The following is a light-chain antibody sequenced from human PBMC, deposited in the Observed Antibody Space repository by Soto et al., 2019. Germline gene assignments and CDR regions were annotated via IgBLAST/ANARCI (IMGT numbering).Light chain of an antibody. Sequence: IVWSTSQATLSFSPASISNTSCTASQSVSSYLAWYQQKPGQAPRLLIYGASNRATGIPDRFSGSGSGTDFTLTISSLEPEDFAVYYCQKRSNWPINCGQGKRRAIK. CDR3: QKRSNWPIN. CDR1: QSVSSY. J-gene: IGKJ5*01. V-gene: IGKV3-11*01. CDR2: GAS.